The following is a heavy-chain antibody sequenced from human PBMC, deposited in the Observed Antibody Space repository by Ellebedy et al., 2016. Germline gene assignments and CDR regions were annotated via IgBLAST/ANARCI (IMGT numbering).Heavy chain of an antibody. V-gene: IGHV1-69*06. CDR3: ATTTYCTNGVCRNYFDY. D-gene: IGHD2-8*01. Sequence: SVKVSCXASGGTFSSYAISWVRQAPGQGLEWMGGIIPIFGTANYAQKFQGRVTMTEDTSTDTAYMELSSLRSEDTAVYYCATTTYCTNGVCRNYFDYWGQGTLVTVSS. CDR1: GGTFSSYA. CDR2: IIPIFGTA. J-gene: IGHJ4*02.